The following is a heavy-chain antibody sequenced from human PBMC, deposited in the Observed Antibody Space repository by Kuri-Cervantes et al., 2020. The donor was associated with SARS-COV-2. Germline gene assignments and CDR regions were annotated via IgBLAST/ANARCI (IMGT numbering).Heavy chain of an antibody. CDR3: AKNPFPEVGNTGWAFDI. J-gene: IGHJ3*02. Sequence: ESLKISCTVSGYSISSGYYWGWIRQPPGKGLEWIGSIYHSGSTYYNPSLKSRVTISVDTSKNQFSLNLRSVTAADTAVYFCAKNPFPEVGNTGWAFDIWGQGTVVTVSS. V-gene: IGHV4-38-2*02. D-gene: IGHD1-14*01. CDR2: IYHSGST. CDR1: GYSISSGYY.